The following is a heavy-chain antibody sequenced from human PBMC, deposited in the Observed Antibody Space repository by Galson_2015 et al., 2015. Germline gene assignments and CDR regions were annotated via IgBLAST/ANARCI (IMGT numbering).Heavy chain of an antibody. Sequence: SVKVSCKAFGYTFSNYHIHWVRQAPGQGLEWLGIVTPGSGATRYAAKFQGRVIMTGDMSTTTAFLELSSLRSDDTALYYCARETSATGYGDHWGQGTLVTVSS. CDR3: ARETSATGYGDH. CDR1: GYTFSNYH. J-gene: IGHJ4*02. CDR2: VTPGSGAT. D-gene: IGHD5-12*01. V-gene: IGHV1-46*01.